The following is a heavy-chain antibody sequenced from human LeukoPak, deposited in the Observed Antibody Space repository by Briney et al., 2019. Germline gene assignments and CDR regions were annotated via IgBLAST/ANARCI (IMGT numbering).Heavy chain of an antibody. CDR2: INSDGSST. CDR1: GYTFSTYW. J-gene: IGHJ6*02. CDR3: ARSYGMDV. Sequence: GGSLRLSCAASGYTFSTYWMHWVRQAPGKGPVWVSRINSDGSSTTYADSVKGRFAISRDNAKSTLYLQMNSLRAEDTAVYYCARSYGMDVWGQGTTVTVSS. V-gene: IGHV3-74*01.